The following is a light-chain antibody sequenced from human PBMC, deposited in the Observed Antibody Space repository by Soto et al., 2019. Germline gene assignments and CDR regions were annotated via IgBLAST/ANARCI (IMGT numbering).Light chain of an antibody. V-gene: IGKV1-17*01. CDR1: QDIGTD. CDR2: EAS. J-gene: IGKJ4*01. CDR3: VQHYSYPLT. Sequence: DIQMTQSPASLSASVTDRVTITCRASQDIGTDLGWYQQKPGKAPERLIYEASGLQSGVPSRFSGSGSGTEFTLTVSSLQPEDFATYYCVQHYSYPLTFGGGTKVDIK.